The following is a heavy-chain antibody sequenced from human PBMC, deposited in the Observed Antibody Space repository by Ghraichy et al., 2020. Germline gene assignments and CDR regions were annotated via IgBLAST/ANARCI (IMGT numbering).Heavy chain of an antibody. D-gene: IGHD3-16*01. CDR1: GFDFNRHW. CDR3: VRVAWGGLDYGDY. J-gene: IGHJ4*02. V-gene: IGHV3-7*03. CDR2: IRYDGGQK. Sequence: GGSLRLSCVASGFDFNRHWMSWVRQAPGKGLEWLANIRYDGGQKYDVDSVRGRFIISRDNGKNSLYLQMNSLRAEDTAVYYCVRVAWGGLDYGDYCGQGALVTVSS.